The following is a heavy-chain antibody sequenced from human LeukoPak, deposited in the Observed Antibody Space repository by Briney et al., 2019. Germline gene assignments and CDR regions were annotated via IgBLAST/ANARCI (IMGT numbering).Heavy chain of an antibody. Sequence: GSLRLSCAASGNYWMHWVRQAPGKGLVWVSHINSDGSWTSYADSVKGRFTISKDNAKNTVYLQMNNLRAEDTAVYYCVSFYEAYWGRGTLVTVSS. J-gene: IGHJ4*02. CDR1: GNYW. CDR2: INSDGSWT. CDR3: VSFYEAY. V-gene: IGHV3-74*01. D-gene: IGHD2/OR15-2a*01.